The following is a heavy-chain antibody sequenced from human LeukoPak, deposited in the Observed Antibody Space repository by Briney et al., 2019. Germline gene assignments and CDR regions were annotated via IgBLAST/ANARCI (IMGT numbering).Heavy chain of an antibody. V-gene: IGHV1-69*13. J-gene: IGHJ5*02. CDR2: IIPIFGTA. D-gene: IGHD1-26*01. Sequence: ASVKVSXKASGGTFSSYAISWVRQAPGQGLEWIGGIIPIFGTANYAQKFQGRVTITADESTSTAYMELSSLRSEDTAVYYCARGYIVGVPWGDNWFDPWGQGTLVTVSS. CDR1: GGTFSSYA. CDR3: ARGYIVGVPWGDNWFDP.